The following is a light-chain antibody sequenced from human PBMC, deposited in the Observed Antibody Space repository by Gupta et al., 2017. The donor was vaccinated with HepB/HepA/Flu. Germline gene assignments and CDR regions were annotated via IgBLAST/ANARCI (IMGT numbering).Light chain of an antibody. J-gene: IGKJ2*04. CDR3: QQSYSTPCS. Sequence: DTQMTQSPSSLSASVGDRVTITCRASQSISSYLNWYQQKPGKAPKLLIYAASSLQSGVPSRFSGSGSGTDFTLTISSLQPEDFATYYCQQSYSTPCSFGQGTKLEFK. CDR2: AAS. V-gene: IGKV1-39*01. CDR1: QSISSY.